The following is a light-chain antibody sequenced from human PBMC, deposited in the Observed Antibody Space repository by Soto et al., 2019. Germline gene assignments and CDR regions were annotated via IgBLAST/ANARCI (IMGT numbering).Light chain of an antibody. CDR1: SSDVGGYNF. V-gene: IGLV2-8*01. CDR3: NSYAGSNIYV. J-gene: IGLJ1*01. Sequence: QSALTQPPSESGSPGQSVTISCTGTSSDVGGYNFVSWYQHHPGKAPKLIIYEVNKRPSGVPNRFSGSKSGNTASLTVSGLQAEDEGDYYCNSYAGSNIYVFGTGTKLTVL. CDR2: EVN.